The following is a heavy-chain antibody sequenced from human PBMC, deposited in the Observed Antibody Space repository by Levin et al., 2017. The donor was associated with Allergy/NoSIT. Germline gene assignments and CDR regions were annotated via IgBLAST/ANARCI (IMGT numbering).Heavy chain of an antibody. CDR3: VRDMSYHFASGLAY. V-gene: IGHV3-48*01. J-gene: IGHJ4*02. D-gene: IGHD3-10*01. CDR2: ISSSSVTI. Sequence: GESLKISCVGSEFTFSSYSMTWVRQAPGKGLEWVSYISSSSVTIYYADSVRGRFTISRDNAKNTREMQMKSLRADDTAVYYCVRDMSYHFASGLAYWGQGTLVTVSS. CDR1: EFTFSSYS.